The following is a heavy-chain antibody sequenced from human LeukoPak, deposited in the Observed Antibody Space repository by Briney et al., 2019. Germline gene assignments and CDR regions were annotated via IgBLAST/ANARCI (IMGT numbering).Heavy chain of an antibody. CDR2: IYHSGST. V-gene: IGHV4-30-2*01. CDR1: GGSISSGGDY. CDR3: ARWVPNCTNGVCYTESFDY. J-gene: IGHJ4*02. Sequence: PSETLSLTCTVSGGSISSGGDYWSWIRQPPGKGLEWIGYIYHSGSTYYNPSLKSRVTISVDRSKNQFSLKLSSVTAADTAVYYCARWVPNCTNGVCYTESFDYWGQGTLVTVSS. D-gene: IGHD2-8*01.